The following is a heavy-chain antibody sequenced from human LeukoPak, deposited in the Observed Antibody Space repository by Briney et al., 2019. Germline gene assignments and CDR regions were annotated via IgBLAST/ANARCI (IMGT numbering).Heavy chain of an antibody. Sequence: SETLSLTCTVCGGSISIYYWSWIRQPPGKGLEWIGYIYYSGSTNYNPSLKSRVTISVDTSKNQFSLKLSSVTAADTAVYYCARHVGGDSYGYFDYWGQGTLVTVSS. CDR1: GGSISIYY. V-gene: IGHV4-59*08. CDR2: IYYSGST. J-gene: IGHJ4*02. D-gene: IGHD5-18*01. CDR3: ARHVGGDSYGYFDY.